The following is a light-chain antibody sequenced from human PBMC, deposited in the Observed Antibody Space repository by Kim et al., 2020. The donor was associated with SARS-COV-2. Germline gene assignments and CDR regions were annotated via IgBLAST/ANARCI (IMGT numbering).Light chain of an antibody. Sequence: RVAISCTGSSSNIGAGYDVHWYQQLPGTAPQLLIYGDSNRPSGVPDRFSGSKSGTSASLAITGLQAEDEADYYCQSYDSSLSGYVFGGGTKVTVL. J-gene: IGLJ1*01. CDR1: SSNIGAGYD. CDR2: GDS. CDR3: QSYDSSLSGYV. V-gene: IGLV1-40*01.